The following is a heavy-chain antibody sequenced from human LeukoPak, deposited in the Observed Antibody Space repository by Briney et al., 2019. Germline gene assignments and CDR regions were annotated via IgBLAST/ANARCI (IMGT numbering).Heavy chain of an antibody. Sequence: SGTLSLTCAVSGGSISSSNWWSWVRQPPGKGLEWIGEIYHSGSTNYNPSLKSRVTISVDKSKNQFSLKLSSVTAADTAVYYCARGYKNYGDYPPHFDYWGQGTLVTVSS. CDR1: GGSISSSNW. CDR2: IYHSGST. V-gene: IGHV4-4*02. J-gene: IGHJ4*02. D-gene: IGHD4-17*01. CDR3: ARGYKNYGDYPPHFDY.